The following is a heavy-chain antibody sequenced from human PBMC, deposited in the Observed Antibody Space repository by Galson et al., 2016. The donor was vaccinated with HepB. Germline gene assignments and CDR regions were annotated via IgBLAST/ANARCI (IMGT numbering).Heavy chain of an antibody. Sequence: SLRLSCAASGFTFSSYAMSWVCQAPGKGLEWVAIIWFDGSKKYYTDSVKGRFIISRDNSKSMLYLQMNRLRVEDTAVYYCARVVGAGSYYYYGLDVWGQGTTVTVSS. D-gene: IGHD1-26*01. CDR1: GFTFSSYA. J-gene: IGHJ6*02. V-gene: IGHV3-33*08. CDR2: IWFDGSKK. CDR3: ARVVGAGSYYYYGLDV.